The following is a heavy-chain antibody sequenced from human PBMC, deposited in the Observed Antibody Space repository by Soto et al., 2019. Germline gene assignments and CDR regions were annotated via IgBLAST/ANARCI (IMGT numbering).Heavy chain of an antibody. D-gene: IGHD5-12*01. CDR1: GGTFSSYA. V-gene: IGHV1-69*12. Sequence: QVQLVQSGAEVRQPASSVKVSCKTSGGTFSSYAISWVRQAPGQGLEWMGGIVPIVDTSTYAQKFPGRVTITADESTSTAYMELSSLRSDDTAIYYCVRVVAIPGYPDNWGQGTLVTVSS. CDR2: IVPIVDTS. CDR3: VRVVAIPGYPDN. J-gene: IGHJ4*02.